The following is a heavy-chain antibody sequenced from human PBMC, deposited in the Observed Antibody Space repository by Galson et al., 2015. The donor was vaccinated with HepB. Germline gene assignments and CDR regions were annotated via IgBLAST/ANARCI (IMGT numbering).Heavy chain of an antibody. CDR2: IKSKTDGATT. J-gene: IGHJ5*02. D-gene: IGHD2-2*01. V-gene: IGHV3-15*01. CDR3: TTDVYFSSYWSWLDP. Sequence: SLRLSCAASGFTFNNAWMNWVRQAPGKGLEWVGRIKSKTDGATTEYAAPVKGRFTISRDDSRNTLYLQMNSLRTDDTAVSYCTTDVYFSSYWSWLDPWGQGTLVTVSS. CDR1: GFTFNNAW.